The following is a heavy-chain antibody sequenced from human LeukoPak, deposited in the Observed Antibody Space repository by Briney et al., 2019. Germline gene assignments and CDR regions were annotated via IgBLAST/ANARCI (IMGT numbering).Heavy chain of an antibody. CDR2: IDTSSSYI. J-gene: IGHJ6*02. Sequence: GGSLRLSCAASGLTFSSYSMNWVRQAPGKGLEWVSSIDTSSSYIYYADSVKGRFTISRVNAKNSLYLQMNSLRAEDTAVYYCARYPVPIERYYYYGMDVWGQGTTVTVSS. D-gene: IGHD1-1*01. V-gene: IGHV3-21*01. CDR3: ARYPVPIERYYYYGMDV. CDR1: GLTFSSYS.